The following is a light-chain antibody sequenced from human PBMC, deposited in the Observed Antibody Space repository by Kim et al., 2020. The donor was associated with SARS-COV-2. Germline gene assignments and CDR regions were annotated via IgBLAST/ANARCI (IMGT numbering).Light chain of an antibody. J-gene: IGLJ2*01. Sequence: SMSAEQTASITCAGEKLGDKYVCWYQKKPGQSPVLVIYQDTKRPSGIPGRFSGSSSGNTATLTISGTQAMDEADYYCQAWDSGTVVFGGGTQLTVL. CDR3: QAWDSGTVV. CDR1: KLGDKY. CDR2: QDT. V-gene: IGLV3-1*01.